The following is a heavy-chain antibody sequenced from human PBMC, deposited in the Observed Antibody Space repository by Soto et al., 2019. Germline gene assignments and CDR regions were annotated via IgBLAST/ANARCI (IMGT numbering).Heavy chain of an antibody. CDR2: IYYSGST. CDR3: ARSSGSLLDDY. V-gene: IGHV4-59*01. Sequence: KASETLSLTCTVSGGSISSYYWSWIRQPPGKGLEWIGYIYYSGSTNYNPSLKSRVTISVDTSKNQFSLKLSSVTAADTAVYYCARSSGSLLDDYWGQGTLVTVSS. J-gene: IGHJ4*02. D-gene: IGHD3-22*01. CDR1: GGSISSYY.